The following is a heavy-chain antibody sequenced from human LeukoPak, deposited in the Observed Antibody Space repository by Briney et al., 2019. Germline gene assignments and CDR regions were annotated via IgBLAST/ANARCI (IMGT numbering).Heavy chain of an antibody. D-gene: IGHD3-10*01. J-gene: IGHJ6*03. CDR1: GGSISSSSYY. CDR3: ARVPMVRGVIIYYYYYMDV. V-gene: IGHV4-39*07. CDR2: IYYSGST. Sequence: PSETLSLTCTVSGGSISSSSYYWGWIRQPPGKGLEWIGSIYYSGSTYYNPSLKSRVTISVDTSKNQFSLKLSSVTAADTAVYYCARVPMVRGVIIYYYYYMDVWGKGTTVTVSS.